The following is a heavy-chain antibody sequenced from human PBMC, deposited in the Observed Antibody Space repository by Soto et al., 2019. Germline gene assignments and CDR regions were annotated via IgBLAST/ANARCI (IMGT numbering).Heavy chain of an antibody. CDR2: IYYSGST. D-gene: IGHD2-2*01. Sequence: QVQLQESGPGLVKPSQTLSLTCTVSGGSISSGDYYWSWIRPPPGKGLEWIGYIYYSGSTYYNPSLKSRVTISVDTSKNQFSLKLSSVTAADTAVYYCARDSGCSSTSCAYYYYYGMDVWGQGTTVTVAS. CDR3: ARDSGCSSTSCAYYYYYGMDV. J-gene: IGHJ6*02. V-gene: IGHV4-30-4*01. CDR1: GGSISSGDYY.